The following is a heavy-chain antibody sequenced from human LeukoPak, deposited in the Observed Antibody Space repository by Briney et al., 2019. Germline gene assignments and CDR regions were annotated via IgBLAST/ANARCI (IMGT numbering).Heavy chain of an antibody. J-gene: IGHJ5*02. V-gene: IGHV1-69*05. D-gene: IGHD6-25*01. CDR1: GGTFSSYA. CDR2: IIPIFGTA. CDR3: ARDRGLAANWFDP. Sequence: ASVKVSCKASGGTFSSYAIIWVRQAPGQGLEWMGGIIPIFGTANYAQKFQGRVTITTDESTSTAYMELSSLRSEDTAVYYCARDRGLAANWFDPWGQGTLVTVSS.